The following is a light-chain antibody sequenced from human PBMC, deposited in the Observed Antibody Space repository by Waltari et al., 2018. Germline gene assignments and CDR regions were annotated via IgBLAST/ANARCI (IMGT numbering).Light chain of an antibody. CDR2: EVN. Sequence: QSALTQPPSASGSPGQSVTISCPGPSSDVGGYTYVSWYQQHPGKAPKLMIYEVNERPSGVPDRFSGSKSGNTASLTVSGLQAEDEADYYCSSYAGSNYYVFGTGTKVTVL. J-gene: IGLJ1*01. CDR1: SSDVGGYTY. CDR3: SSYAGSNYYV. V-gene: IGLV2-8*01.